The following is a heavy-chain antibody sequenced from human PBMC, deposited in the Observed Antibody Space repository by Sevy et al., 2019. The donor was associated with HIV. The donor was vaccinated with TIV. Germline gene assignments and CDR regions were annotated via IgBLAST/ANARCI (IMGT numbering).Heavy chain of an antibody. Sequence: ASVKVSCKASGYTFTGYYMHWVRQAPGQGLEWMGRINPNRGGTNYAQKFQGRVTMTRDTSISTAYKELSRLRSDDTAVYYCWRARGWAVTLGMDVWGQGTTVTVSS. V-gene: IGHV1-2*06. D-gene: IGHD4-17*01. CDR3: WRARGWAVTLGMDV. CDR2: INPNRGGT. J-gene: IGHJ6*02. CDR1: GYTFTGYY.